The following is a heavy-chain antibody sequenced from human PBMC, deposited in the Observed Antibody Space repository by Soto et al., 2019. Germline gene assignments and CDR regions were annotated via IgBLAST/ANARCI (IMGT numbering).Heavy chain of an antibody. J-gene: IGHJ6*02. V-gene: IGHV6-1*01. D-gene: IGHD2-2*01. CDR3: ARERVYCSSTSCSPGSYYYYGMDV. CDR2: TYYRSNLYN. CDR1: GDSVSSNSSA. Sequence: SQTLALPCGISGDSVSSNSSAWNFIRQSPSRGLEWLGRTYYRSNLYNDYAVSVKSRITINPDTSKNQFSLQLNSVTPEDTAVYYCARERVYCSSTSCSPGSYYYYGMDVWGQGTTVTVSS.